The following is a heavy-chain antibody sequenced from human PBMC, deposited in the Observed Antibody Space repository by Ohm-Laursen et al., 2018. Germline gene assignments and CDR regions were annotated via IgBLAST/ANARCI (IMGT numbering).Heavy chain of an antibody. D-gene: IGHD2-2*01. J-gene: IGHJ4*02. CDR2: ISGSGGST. CDR3: AKGLRYCSSTSCYGNFDY. CDR1: GFTFSSYA. Sequence: SLRLSCTASGFTFSSYAMSWVRQAPGKGLEWVSAISGSGGSTYYADSVKGRFTISRDNSKNTLYLQMNSLRAEDTAVYYCAKGLRYCSSTSCYGNFDYWGQGTLVTVSS. V-gene: IGHV3-23*01.